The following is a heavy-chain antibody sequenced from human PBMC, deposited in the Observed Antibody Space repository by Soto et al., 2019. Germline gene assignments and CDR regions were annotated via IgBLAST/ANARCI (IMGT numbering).Heavy chain of an antibody. V-gene: IGHV1-2*02. D-gene: IGHD5-18*01. Sequence: QVQLVQSGAEVKKPGASVKVSCKASGYTFTGYYMHWVRQAPGQGLEWMGWINPNSGGTNYAQKFQCRLTMTRHTSISTAYMDLSSLRSDDTAVYYCAGAEIQRWLGSYYGMDVWGQGTTVTVSS. CDR2: INPNSGGT. J-gene: IGHJ6*02. CDR3: AGAEIQRWLGSYYGMDV. CDR1: GYTFTGYY.